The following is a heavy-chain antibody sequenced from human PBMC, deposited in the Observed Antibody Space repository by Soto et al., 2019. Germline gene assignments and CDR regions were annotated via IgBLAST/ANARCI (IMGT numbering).Heavy chain of an antibody. CDR2: ISWNSGSI. V-gene: IGHV3-9*01. J-gene: IGHJ3*02. D-gene: IGHD5-12*01. CDR1: GFTFDDYA. Sequence: GGSLRLSCAASGFTFDDYAMHWVRQAPGKGLEWVSGISWNSGSIGYADSVKGRFTISRDNAKNSLYLQMNSLRAEDTALYYCAKEGRDGYHWAPFDIWGQGTMVIVSS. CDR3: AKEGRDGYHWAPFDI.